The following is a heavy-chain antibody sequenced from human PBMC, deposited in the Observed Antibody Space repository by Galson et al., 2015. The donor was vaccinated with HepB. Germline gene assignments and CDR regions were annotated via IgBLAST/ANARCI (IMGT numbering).Heavy chain of an antibody. D-gene: IGHD3-10*01. CDR1: GYSFTSYW. Sequence: SGAEVKKPGESLRISCKGSGYSFTSYWISWVRQMPGKGLEWMGRIDPSDSYTNYSPSFQGHVTISADKSISTAYLQWSSLKASDTAMYYCARHSMVVRGVDGIDEEDAWGQGTMVTVSS. CDR3: ARHSMVVRGVDGIDEEDA. V-gene: IGHV5-10-1*01. J-gene: IGHJ3*01. CDR2: IDPSDSYT.